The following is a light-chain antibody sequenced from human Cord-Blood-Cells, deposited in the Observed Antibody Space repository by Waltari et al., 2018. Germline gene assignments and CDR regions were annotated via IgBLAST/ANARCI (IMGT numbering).Light chain of an antibody. CDR1: QSVSSY. V-gene: IGKV3-11*01. CDR2: DAS. Sequence: EIVLTQSPATLSLSPAERATFSCRASQSVSSYLAWYQQKPGQAPRHLIYDASNRATGIPARCSGSGSGTDFTLTISSLEPEDFAVYYGQQRSNWPPTFGGGTKVEIK. J-gene: IGKJ4*01. CDR3: QQRSNWPPT.